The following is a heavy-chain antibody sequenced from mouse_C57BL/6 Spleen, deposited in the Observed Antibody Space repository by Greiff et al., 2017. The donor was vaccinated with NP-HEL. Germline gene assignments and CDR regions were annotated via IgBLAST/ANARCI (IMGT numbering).Heavy chain of an antibody. CDR2: IWTGGGT. V-gene: IGHV2-9-1*01. D-gene: IGHD2-4*01. Sequence: LQESGPGLVAPSQSLSITCTVSGFSLTSYAISWVRQPPGTGLEWLGIIWTGGGTNYNSALKSRLSISKDNSKSQVFLKMNSLQTDDTARYYCARERHDSGGFAYWGQGTLVTVSA. CDR1: GFSLTSYA. CDR3: ARERHDSGGFAY. J-gene: IGHJ3*01.